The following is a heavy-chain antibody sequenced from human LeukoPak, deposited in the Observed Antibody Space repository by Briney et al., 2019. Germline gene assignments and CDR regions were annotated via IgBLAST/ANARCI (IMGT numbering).Heavy chain of an antibody. CDR3: ARLLSGWNQLLLNWFDP. Sequence: GGSLRLSCAASGFTFSTFVMHWVRQAPGKGLEWVAVIRPDGSHISYVDPVKGRFTISRDNSNNMLYLQMSSLRAEDTAVYYCARLLSGWNQLLLNWFDPWGQGTLVTVSS. V-gene: IGHV3-33*01. D-gene: IGHD2-2*01. CDR1: GFTFSTFV. J-gene: IGHJ5*02. CDR2: IRPDGSHI.